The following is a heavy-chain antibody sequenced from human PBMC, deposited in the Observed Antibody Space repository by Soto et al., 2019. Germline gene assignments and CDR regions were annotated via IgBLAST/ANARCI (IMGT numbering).Heavy chain of an antibody. D-gene: IGHD6-13*01. CDR2: IHYSGTT. CDR1: GGSMRNYF. J-gene: IGHJ4*02. V-gene: IGHV4-59*01. CDR3: ATGEASSRNLAPYYLDF. Sequence: SETLSLTCTVSGGSMRNYFWTWIRQPPGKGLEWIGYIHYSGTTSFFPSYNPSLRSRVTISEDTSKNQFSLKLLSVTTADTAVYFCATGEASSRNLAPYYLDFWGQGTLVTVS.